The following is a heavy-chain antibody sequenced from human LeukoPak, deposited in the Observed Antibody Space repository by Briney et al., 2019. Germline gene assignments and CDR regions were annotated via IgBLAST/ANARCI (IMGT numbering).Heavy chain of an antibody. Sequence: GGSLRLSCAASGLTFSNYWMSWVRQAPGKGLEWVGFIRSKAYGGTAEYAASVKGRFTISRDDSENIAYVEMNSLKSEDTAVYYCARDLRAVAHDFDCWGQGTLVTVSS. D-gene: IGHD6-19*01. V-gene: IGHV3-49*04. CDR3: ARDLRAVAHDFDC. CDR2: IRSKAYGGTA. J-gene: IGHJ4*02. CDR1: GLTFSNYW.